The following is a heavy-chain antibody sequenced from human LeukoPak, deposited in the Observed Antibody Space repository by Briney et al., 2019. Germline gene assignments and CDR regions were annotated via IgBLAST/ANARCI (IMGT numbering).Heavy chain of an antibody. V-gene: IGHV3-74*01. J-gene: IGHJ1*01. CDR1: GFTFSPYW. CDR3: ARAPSEIGGYYPEYFRH. D-gene: IGHD3-22*01. CDR2: IKSDGST. Sequence: GGSLRLSCAASGFTFSPYWMHWVRHAPGKGLVWVSRIKSDGSTNYADSVKGRFTISRGNAKNTVSLQMNSLRAEDTGVYFCARAPSEIGGYYPEYFRHWGQGTLVTVSS.